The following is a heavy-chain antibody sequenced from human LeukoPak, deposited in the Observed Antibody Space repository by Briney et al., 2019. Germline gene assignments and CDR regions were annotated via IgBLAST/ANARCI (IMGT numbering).Heavy chain of an antibody. J-gene: IGHJ4*02. Sequence: PSGTLSLTCAVSGASISSTHWWSWVRQPPGKALEWIGYIYYTGKTYYNPSLEGRVTILVDTSRNHFSVKLSSVTAADTAVYYCARSQNYYGSGDYWSQGTLVTVSS. V-gene: IGHV4-4*02. CDR3: ARSQNYYGSGDY. CDR2: IYYTGKT. D-gene: IGHD3-10*01. CDR1: GASISSTHW.